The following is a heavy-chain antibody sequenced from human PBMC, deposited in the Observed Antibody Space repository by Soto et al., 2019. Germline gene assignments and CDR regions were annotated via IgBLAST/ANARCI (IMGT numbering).Heavy chain of an antibody. V-gene: IGHV3-9*01. J-gene: IGHJ4*02. CDR1: GFRFDYYA. D-gene: IGHD3-22*01. Sequence: LRLSCSGSGFRFDYYAMHWVRQAPGKALEWVAGVDWNSVNIGYADSVEGRFTISSDSASNSLYLQMDSLRPEDTAFYYCAKGGPYGNSGLFDHWGQGVLVTVSS. CDR2: VDWNSVNI. CDR3: AKGGPYGNSGLFDH.